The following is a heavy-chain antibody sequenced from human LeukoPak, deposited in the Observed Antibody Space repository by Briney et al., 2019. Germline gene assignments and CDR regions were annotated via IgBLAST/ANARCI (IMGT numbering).Heavy chain of an antibody. D-gene: IGHD1-20*01. Sequence: GGSLRLSCAASGFTFSDYYMSWIRQAPGEGLEWVSYISSSGSTIYYADSVKGRFTISRDNAKNSLYLQMNSLRAEDTAVYYCARVTGTTFYWFDPWGQGTLVTVSS. J-gene: IGHJ5*02. CDR2: ISSSGSTI. V-gene: IGHV3-11*04. CDR3: ARVTGTTFYWFDP. CDR1: GFTFSDYY.